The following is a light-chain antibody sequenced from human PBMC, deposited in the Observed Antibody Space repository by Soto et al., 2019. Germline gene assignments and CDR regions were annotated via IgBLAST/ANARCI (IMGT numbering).Light chain of an antibody. CDR2: GVS. V-gene: IGKV3-15*01. Sequence: EVVLTQSPATLSVSPGEGATLSCRASQSVNLYLAWYQQKPGQAPRVIIYGVSTRATGVPGRFSGSGSGTEFTLTISTLQSEDFGVYYCQQYEKWPITFGQGTRLEIK. CDR1: QSVNLY. CDR3: QQYEKWPIT. J-gene: IGKJ5*01.